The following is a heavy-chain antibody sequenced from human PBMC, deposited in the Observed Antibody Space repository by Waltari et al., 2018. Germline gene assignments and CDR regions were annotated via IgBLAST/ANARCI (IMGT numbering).Heavy chain of an antibody. V-gene: IGHV4-34*01. J-gene: IGHJ4*02. Sequence: AGLLKPSETLSLTCAVYGGSLSIYYWSWIRQSPGKGLEWIGEINHSGSTNYNPSLKSRVTISVDTPQNQLSLKLSSVTAADTAVYYCARGPNGSGDLDYWGQGTLVTVSS. CDR1: GGSLSIYY. D-gene: IGHD3-10*01. CDR2: INHSGST. CDR3: ARGPNGSGDLDY.